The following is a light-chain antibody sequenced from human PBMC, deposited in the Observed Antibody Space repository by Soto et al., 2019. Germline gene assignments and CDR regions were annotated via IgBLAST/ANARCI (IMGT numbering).Light chain of an antibody. J-gene: IGKJ4*01. CDR2: GAS. Sequence: EIVMTQSPATLSVSPGERATLSCRASQSVSSNLAWYQQTPGQAPRLLIYGASTRATGIPARFSGSGSATEFTLTISSLQSEDFAVYYCQQYNNWPLTFGGGTKV. CDR1: QSVSSN. V-gene: IGKV3-15*01. CDR3: QQYNNWPLT.